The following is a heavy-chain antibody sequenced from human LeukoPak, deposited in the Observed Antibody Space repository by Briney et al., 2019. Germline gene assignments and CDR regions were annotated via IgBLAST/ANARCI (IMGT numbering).Heavy chain of an antibody. V-gene: IGHV3-21*01. J-gene: IGHJ4*02. CDR2: ISSSSSYI. CDR1: GFTFSSYT. Sequence: GGSLRLSCAASGFTFSSYTMNWVRRAPGKGLEWVSSISSSSSYIYYADSVKGRFTISRDNAKNSLYLQMNSPRAEDMAVYYCARMRSYYTGFDYWGQGTLVTVSS. D-gene: IGHD1-26*01. CDR3: ARMRSYYTGFDY.